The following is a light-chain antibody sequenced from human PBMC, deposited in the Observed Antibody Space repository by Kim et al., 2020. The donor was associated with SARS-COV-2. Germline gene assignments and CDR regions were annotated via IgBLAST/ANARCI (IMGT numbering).Light chain of an antibody. V-gene: IGKV3-11*02. CDR1: QSVGSY. Sequence: WAPGERATLTCTDSQSVGSYVAWYQHKTGQAPRLLIYDASNRATGIPARFSGSGSGRDFTLTISSLEPEDFAVYYCQQRMKWPITFGQGTRMVIK. CDR3: QQRMKWPIT. J-gene: IGKJ5*01. CDR2: DAS.